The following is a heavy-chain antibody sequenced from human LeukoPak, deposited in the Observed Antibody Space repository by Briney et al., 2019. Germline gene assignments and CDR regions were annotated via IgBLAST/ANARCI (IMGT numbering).Heavy chain of an antibody. Sequence: PSETLSLTCAVYGGSFSGYFWSWLRQPPGKGREWIGEINHSGSTYYNPSLKSRVTISLDTSNNQSSLKLSSVTAADTAVYYCARHVTGYYNYYMDVWGKGTTVTISS. CDR2: INHSGST. J-gene: IGHJ6*03. CDR3: ARHVTGYYNYYMDV. CDR1: GGSFSGYF. V-gene: IGHV4-34*01.